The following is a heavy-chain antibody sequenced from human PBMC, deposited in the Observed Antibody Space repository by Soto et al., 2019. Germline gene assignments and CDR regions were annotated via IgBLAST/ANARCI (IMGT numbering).Heavy chain of an antibody. D-gene: IGHD6-19*01. CDR1: GFTFSDYY. V-gene: IGHV3-11*01. Sequence: GGSLRLSCEGSGFTFSDYYMTWIRQAPGKGLEWVAYINTLSTAIYYADSVKGRFTISRDNAKNSLYLQMNGLRAEDTATYYCARRLQWQLRPLDSWGRGTLVTVSS. J-gene: IGHJ4*02. CDR3: ARRLQWQLRPLDS. CDR2: INTLSTAI.